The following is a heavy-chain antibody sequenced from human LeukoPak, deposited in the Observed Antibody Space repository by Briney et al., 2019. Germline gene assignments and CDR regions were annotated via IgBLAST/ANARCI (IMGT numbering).Heavy chain of an antibody. CDR3: ARVLSGMRIDP. CDR1: GSTFNSYG. V-gene: IGHV3-64*04. J-gene: IGHJ5*02. CDR2: ITSNGGST. Sequence: GLSLRLSCAASGSTFNSYGMHWVRQAPGKGLEYVSAITSNGGSTYHADSVKGRFTISRDNAKNSLYLQMNSLRDEDTAVYYCARVLSGMRIDPWGQGTLVTVSS. D-gene: IGHD3-16*02.